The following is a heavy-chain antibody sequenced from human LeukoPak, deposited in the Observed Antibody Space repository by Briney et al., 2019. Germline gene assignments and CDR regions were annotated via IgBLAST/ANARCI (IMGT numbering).Heavy chain of an antibody. CDR1: GYTFTSYG. Sequence: ASAKVSCKASGYTFTSYGISWVRQAPGQGLEWMGGIIPIFGTANYAQKFQGRVTITTDESTSTAYMELSSLRSEDTAVYYCARERTIVARRRSSYFDYWGQGTLVTVSS. V-gene: IGHV1-69*05. CDR2: IIPIFGTA. J-gene: IGHJ4*02. D-gene: IGHD2/OR15-2a*01. CDR3: ARERTIVARRRSSYFDY.